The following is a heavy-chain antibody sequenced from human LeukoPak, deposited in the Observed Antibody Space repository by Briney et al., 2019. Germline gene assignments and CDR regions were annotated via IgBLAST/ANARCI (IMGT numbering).Heavy chain of an antibody. CDR1: GFSLSTSGMC. J-gene: IGHJ4*02. Sequence: APGPTLVNPTQTLTLTCTFSGFSLSTSGMCVSWIRQPPGKALEWLARIDWDDDKYYSTSLKTRLTISKDTSKNQVVLTMTNMDPVDTATYYCARTSHGVVATIQYFDYWGQGTLVTVSS. CDR3: ARTSHGVVATIQYFDY. CDR2: IDWDDDK. V-gene: IGHV2-70*11. D-gene: IGHD5-12*01.